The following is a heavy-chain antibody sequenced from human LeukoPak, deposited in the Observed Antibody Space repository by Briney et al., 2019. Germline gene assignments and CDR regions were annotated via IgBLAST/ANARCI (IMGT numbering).Heavy chain of an antibody. D-gene: IGHD3-22*01. CDR1: GGTFSSYA. J-gene: IGHJ3*02. V-gene: IGHV1-24*01. Sequence: ASVKVSCKASGGTFSSYAISWVRQAPGKGLEWMGGFDPEDGETVYAQKFQGRVTMTEDTSTDTAYMELSSLRSEDTAVYYCATDRKTYYYDSSGYDDAFDIWGQGTMVTVSS. CDR2: FDPEDGET. CDR3: ATDRKTYYYDSSGYDDAFDI.